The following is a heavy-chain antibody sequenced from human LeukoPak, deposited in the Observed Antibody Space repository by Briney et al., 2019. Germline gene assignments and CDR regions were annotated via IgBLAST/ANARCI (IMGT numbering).Heavy chain of an antibody. J-gene: IGHJ4*02. Sequence: GGSLRLSCAASGFTFDDYAMHWVRQAPGKGLEWVSLISGDGGSTYYADSVKGRFTISRDNSKNSQYLQMNSLRTEDTALYYCAKDLGYSYGDGYFDYWGQGTLVTVSS. CDR2: ISGDGGST. CDR3: AKDLGYSYGDGYFDY. D-gene: IGHD5-18*01. CDR1: GFTFDDYA. V-gene: IGHV3-43*02.